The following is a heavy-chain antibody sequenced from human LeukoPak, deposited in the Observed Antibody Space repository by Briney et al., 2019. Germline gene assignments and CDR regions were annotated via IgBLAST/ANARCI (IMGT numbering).Heavy chain of an antibody. V-gene: IGHV3-23*01. D-gene: IGHD4-23*01. CDR1: GFTFSSYA. CDR3: AKDSGTVVTTTWFDP. J-gene: IGHJ5*02. Sequence: GGSLRLSCAASGFTFSSYAMSWVRQAPGKALEWVSAISGSGGSTYYADSVKGRFTISRDNSKNTLYLQMNSLRAEDTAVYYCAKDSGTVVTTTWFDPWGQGTLVTVSS. CDR2: ISGSGGST.